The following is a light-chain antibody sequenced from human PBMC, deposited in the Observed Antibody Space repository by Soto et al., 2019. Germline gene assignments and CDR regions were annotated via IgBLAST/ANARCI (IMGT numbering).Light chain of an antibody. CDR3: QQSYSTLT. Sequence: DIQMTQSPSSLSASVGDRVTITCRASQSISSHLNWYQQKPGKAPKLLIYAASSLQSGVPSRFSGSGSGTDFTLTISSLQPEDIATYYCQQSYSTLTFGPGTKVDIK. J-gene: IGKJ3*01. CDR2: AAS. V-gene: IGKV1-39*01. CDR1: QSISSH.